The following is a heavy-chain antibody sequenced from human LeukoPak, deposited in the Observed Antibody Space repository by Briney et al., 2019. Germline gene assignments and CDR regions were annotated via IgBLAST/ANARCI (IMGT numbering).Heavy chain of an antibody. V-gene: IGHV3-53*01. CDR2: IYSGTT. CDR3: ARRAGAYSHPYDY. CDR1: GFSVSDNS. Sequence: GGSLRLSRTVSGFSVSDNSMSWVRQAPGKGLEWVSFIYSGTTHYSDSVKGRFTISRDNSKNTLYLQMNSLRAEDTAVYYCARRAGAYSHPYDYWGQGTLVTVSS. J-gene: IGHJ4*02. D-gene: IGHD4/OR15-4a*01.